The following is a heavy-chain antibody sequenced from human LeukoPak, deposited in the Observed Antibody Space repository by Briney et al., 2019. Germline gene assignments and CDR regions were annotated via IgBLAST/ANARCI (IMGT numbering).Heavy chain of an antibody. CDR1: GFTFSRFA. CDR3: ARGTTLVTNYFDY. D-gene: IGHD5-18*01. V-gene: IGHV3-23*01. CDR2: ISGSGDST. Sequence: GGSLRLSCAASGFTFSRFAMSWVRQAPGKGLEWVSGISGSGDSTYYADSVKGRFTISRDNSKNTLYLQMNGLRAEDTAVYYCARGTTLVTNYFDYWGQGTLVTVSS. J-gene: IGHJ4*02.